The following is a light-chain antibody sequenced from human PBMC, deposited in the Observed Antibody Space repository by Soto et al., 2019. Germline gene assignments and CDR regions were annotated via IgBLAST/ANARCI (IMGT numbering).Light chain of an antibody. CDR2: AVS. CDR1: SSDVGGYNY. J-gene: IGLJ2*01. CDR3: CSYAGYYTLV. Sequence: QSALTQPRSVSGSPGQSVTISCTGTSSDVGGYNYVSWYQQHPGKAPKLIIYAVSGRPSGVPDRFSGSKSGNTASLTISGLQADDGGEYYCCSYAGYYTLVFGGGTKLTVL. V-gene: IGLV2-11*01.